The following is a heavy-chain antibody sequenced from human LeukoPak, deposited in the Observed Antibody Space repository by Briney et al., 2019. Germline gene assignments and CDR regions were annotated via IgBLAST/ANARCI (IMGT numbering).Heavy chain of an antibody. CDR1: GGSFSGYY. D-gene: IGHD3-22*01. Sequence: PSETLSLTCAVYGGSFSGYYWSWIRQPPGKGLEWIGEINHSGSTNYNPSLKSRVTISVDTSKNQFSLKLSSVTAADTAVYYCARGFKPYYYDSSGYYDYWGQGTLVTVSS. J-gene: IGHJ4*02. CDR3: ARGFKPYYYDSSGYYDY. CDR2: INHSGST. V-gene: IGHV4-34*01.